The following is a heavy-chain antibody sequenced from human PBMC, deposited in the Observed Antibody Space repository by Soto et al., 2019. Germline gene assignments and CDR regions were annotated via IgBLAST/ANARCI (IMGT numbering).Heavy chain of an antibody. CDR3: ARALNASGPQLY. J-gene: IGHJ4*02. CDR1: GFTFSSYS. Sequence: PGGSLRLSCAASGFTFSSYSMNWVRQAPGKGLEWVSSISSSSSYIYYADSVKGRFTISRDNAKNSLYLQMNSLRAEDTAVYYCARALNASGPQLYWGQGTLVTVSS. D-gene: IGHD2-2*01. CDR2: ISSSSSYI. V-gene: IGHV3-21*01.